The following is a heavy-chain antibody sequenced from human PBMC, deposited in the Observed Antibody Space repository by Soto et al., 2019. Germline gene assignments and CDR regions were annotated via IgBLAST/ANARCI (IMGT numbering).Heavy chain of an antibody. D-gene: IGHD6-13*01. J-gene: IGHJ6*02. V-gene: IGHV1-18*01. Sequence: QVQLVQSGAEVKKPGASVKVSCKASGYTFTSYGISWVRQAPGQGLERMGWISAYNGNTNYAQKLQGRVTMTTDTSTSTAYMELRSLRSDDTAVYYCARDGSSSWNLFYYYYGMDVWGQGTTVTVSS. CDR1: GYTFTSYG. CDR3: ARDGSSSWNLFYYYYGMDV. CDR2: ISAYNGNT.